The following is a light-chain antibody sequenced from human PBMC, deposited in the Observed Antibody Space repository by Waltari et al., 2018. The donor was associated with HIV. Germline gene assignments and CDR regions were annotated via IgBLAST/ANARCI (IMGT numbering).Light chain of an antibody. Sequence: SYELTQPPSVSVSPGQTATITCSGDALPTQYGYWYQQKPGPAPVVVIYKDSDRPSGIPERFSGSSSGTTVTLTISGVQAEDEADYYCQSSDSSGNYWAFGGGTKLTVL. CDR2: KDS. V-gene: IGLV3-25*03. J-gene: IGLJ3*02. CDR3: QSSDSSGNYWA. CDR1: ALPTQY.